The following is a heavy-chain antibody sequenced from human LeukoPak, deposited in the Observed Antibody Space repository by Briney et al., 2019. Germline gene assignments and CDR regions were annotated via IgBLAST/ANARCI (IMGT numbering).Heavy chain of an antibody. V-gene: IGHV4-39*01. CDR3: ARLYYYYYMDV. CDR2: IYYSGST. Sequence: PSETLSLTCTVSGGSISSSSYYWGWIRQPPGKGLDWIGGIYYSGSTYYNPSLKSRVTISVDTSKNQFSLKLSSVTAADTAVYYCARLYYYYYMDVWGKGTTVTISS. CDR1: GGSISSSSYY. J-gene: IGHJ6*03.